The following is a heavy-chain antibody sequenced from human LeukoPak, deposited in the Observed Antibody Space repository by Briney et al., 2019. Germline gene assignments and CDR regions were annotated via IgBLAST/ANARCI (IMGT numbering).Heavy chain of an antibody. V-gene: IGHV4-31*03. J-gene: IGHJ6*03. CDR2: IYYSGST. CDR3: ARAARATSSGYDYWYYYYYYYMDV. CDR1: GGSISSGDYY. Sequence: SETLSLTCTVSGGSISSGDYYWSWIRQHPGKGLEWIGYIYYSGSTYYNPSLKSRVTISVDTSKNQFSLKLSSVTAADTAVYYCARAARATSSGYDYWYYYYYYYMDVWGKGTTVTVSS. D-gene: IGHD5-12*01.